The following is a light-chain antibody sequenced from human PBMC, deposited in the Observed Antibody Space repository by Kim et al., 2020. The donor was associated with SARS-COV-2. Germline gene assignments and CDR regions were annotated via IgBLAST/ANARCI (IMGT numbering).Light chain of an antibody. Sequence: LSAFVGDRVTITCQARQDIKMYLNWYQQKPGKAPELVIFDTSRLEAGVPSRFSGSKAGTDFTFTISALQPEDIATYYCQQYEDLFTFGQGTKVEI. J-gene: IGKJ2*01. CDR3: QQYEDLFT. CDR2: DTS. V-gene: IGKV1-33*01. CDR1: QDIKMY.